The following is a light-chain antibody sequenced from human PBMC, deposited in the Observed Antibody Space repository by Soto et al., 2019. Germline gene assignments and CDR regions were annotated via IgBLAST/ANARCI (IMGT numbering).Light chain of an antibody. CDR1: QTVNTW. J-gene: IGKJ1*01. CDR3: QQYYSFPWT. Sequence: DIQMTQSPSTLSASVGDRVTITCRASQTVNTWLAWYQQKPGKVPKFLIYKASSLESGVPSRFSGSGSGTEFTLTISSLQPDDYATYYCQQYYSFPWTFGQGTKVDIK. CDR2: KAS. V-gene: IGKV1-5*03.